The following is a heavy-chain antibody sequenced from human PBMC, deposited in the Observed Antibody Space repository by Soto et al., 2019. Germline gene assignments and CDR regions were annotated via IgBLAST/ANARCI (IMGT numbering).Heavy chain of an antibody. J-gene: IGHJ6*02. V-gene: IGHV3-21*01. CDR2: ITTTSTYK. D-gene: IGHD2-2*01. CDR3: AREKCSSTSCNHGMDV. Sequence: PGGSLRLSXVASAFTFNNLPMHWDRQAPGKGLQWLASITTTSTYKYYADSVEGRFSISRDNAKNSLYLELTNLRSEDTAVYYCAREKCSSTSCNHGMDVWGLGTTVTVSS. CDR1: AFTFNNLP.